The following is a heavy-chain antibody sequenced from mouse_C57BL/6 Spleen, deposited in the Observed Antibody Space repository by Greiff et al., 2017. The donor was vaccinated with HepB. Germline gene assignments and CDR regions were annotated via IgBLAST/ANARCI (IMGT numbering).Heavy chain of an antibody. Sequence: VQLQQSGAELVMPGASVKLSCKASGYTFTSYWMHWVKQRPGQGLEWIGEIDPSDSYTNYNQKFKGKSTLTVDKSSSTAYMQLSSLTSEDSAVYYCARGWLRRGYFDYWGQGTTLTVSS. CDR1: GYTFTSYW. V-gene: IGHV1-69*01. D-gene: IGHD2-2*01. CDR2: IDPSDSYT. CDR3: ARGWLRRGYFDY. J-gene: IGHJ2*01.